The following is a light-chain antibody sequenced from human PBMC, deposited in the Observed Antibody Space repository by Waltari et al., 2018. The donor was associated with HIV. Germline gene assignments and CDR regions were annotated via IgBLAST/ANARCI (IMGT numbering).Light chain of an antibody. Sequence: SSELTQDPAVSVALGQTVRITCQGDSLRNYYATWYQQKPGQAPRLVIYDENNRPSGIPDRFSGSSSGNTASLTITGAQAEDEAHYYCSSRDSSMNRVVFGGGTGLTVL. CDR3: SSRDSSMNRVV. CDR2: DEN. J-gene: IGLJ2*01. V-gene: IGLV3-19*01. CDR1: SLRNYY.